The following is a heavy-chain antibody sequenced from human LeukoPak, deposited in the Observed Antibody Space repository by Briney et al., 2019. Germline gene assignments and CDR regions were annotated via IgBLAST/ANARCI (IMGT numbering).Heavy chain of an antibody. CDR2: ISGNGGST. D-gene: IGHD6-13*01. Sequence: GGSLRLSCAASGLIFNNYAMSWVRQAPGKGLEWVSAISGNGGSTYYADSVKGRFTISRDNSENTLFLQMNSLRAEDTAIYYCAKSPSSAAGINCWGQGILVTVSS. V-gene: IGHV3-23*01. CDR3: AKSPSSAAGINC. J-gene: IGHJ4*02. CDR1: GLIFNNYA.